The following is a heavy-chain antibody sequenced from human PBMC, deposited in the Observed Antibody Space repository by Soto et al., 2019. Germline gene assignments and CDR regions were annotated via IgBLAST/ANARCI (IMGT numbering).Heavy chain of an antibody. CDR1: GFSLSSYA. CDR3: AKGLASYHYYGMDV. Sequence: EVQVLESGGGLVQPGGSLRLSCEASGFSLSSYAMSWVRQAPGKGLEWVSGIRGSGRDTYYADSVKGRFIISRDSSKNTQYLQMNRLSAEDTALYYCAKGLASYHYYGMDVWGQGTTVTVSS. J-gene: IGHJ6*02. V-gene: IGHV3-23*01. CDR2: IRGSGRDT.